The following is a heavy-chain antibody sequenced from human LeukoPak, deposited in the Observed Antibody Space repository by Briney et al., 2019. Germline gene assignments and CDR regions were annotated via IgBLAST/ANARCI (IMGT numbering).Heavy chain of an antibody. J-gene: IGHJ2*01. CDR3: ANSGYGRVNYFDL. D-gene: IGHD5-12*01. CDR2: ISYDGSNK. V-gene: IGHV3-30-3*01. CDR1: GFTFSSYV. Sequence: GGSLRLSCAASGFTFSSYVMHWVRQAPGKGLEWVAVISYDGSNKYYADSVKGRFTISRDNSKNTLYLQMNSLRAEDTAVYYCANSGYGRVNYFDLWGRGTLVTVSS.